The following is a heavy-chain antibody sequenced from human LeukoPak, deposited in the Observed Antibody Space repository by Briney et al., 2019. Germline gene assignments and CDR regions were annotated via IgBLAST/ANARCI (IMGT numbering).Heavy chain of an antibody. D-gene: IGHD6-13*01. V-gene: IGHV3-23*01. CDR2: ISGSSGST. CDR1: GFTFSSYA. CDR3: AKGIAAAPRYYFDY. Sequence: GGSLRLSCAASGFTFSSYAMSWVRQAPGKGLEWVSAISGSSGSTYYADSVKGRFTISRDNSKNTLYLQMNSLRAEDTAVYYCAKGIAAAPRYYFDYWGQGTLVTVSS. J-gene: IGHJ4*02.